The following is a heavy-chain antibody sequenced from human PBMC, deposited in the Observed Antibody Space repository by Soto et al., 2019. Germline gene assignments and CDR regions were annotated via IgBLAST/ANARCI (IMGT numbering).Heavy chain of an antibody. D-gene: IGHD3-3*01. CDR2: ISSSSSYT. J-gene: IGHJ6*02. Sequence: PGGSLRLSCAASGFTFSDYYMSWIRQAPGKGLEWVSYISSSSSYTNYADSVKGRFTISRDNSKNTLYLQMNSLRAEDTAVYYCAREDVTYDFWSGYYYYGMDVWGQGTTVTVSS. V-gene: IGHV3-11*06. CDR3: AREDVTYDFWSGYYYYGMDV. CDR1: GFTFSDYY.